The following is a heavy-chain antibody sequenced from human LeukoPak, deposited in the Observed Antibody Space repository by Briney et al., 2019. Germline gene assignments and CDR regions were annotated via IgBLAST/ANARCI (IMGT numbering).Heavy chain of an antibody. V-gene: IGHV3-23*01. D-gene: IGHD3-22*01. J-gene: IGHJ4*02. Sequence: TGGSLRLSCAASGITFSSFAMSWVRQAPGKGLEWVSGISSNSVPRTYYTDSVKGRFTISRDNSKDTLNLEMNSLRAEDTAVYYCAAAGRGDSSGYYYWGQGTLVTVSS. CDR2: ISSNSVPRT. CDR1: GITFSSFA. CDR3: AAAGRGDSSGYYY.